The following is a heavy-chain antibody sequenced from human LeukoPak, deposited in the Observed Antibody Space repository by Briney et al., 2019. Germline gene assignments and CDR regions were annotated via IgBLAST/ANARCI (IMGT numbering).Heavy chain of an antibody. Sequence: SGTLSLTCAVSGGSISSSNWWSWVRQPPGKGLEWIGEINHSGSTNYNPSLKSRVTISVDTSKNQFSLKLSSVTAADTAVYYCARDPDFWSGYYNFDYWGQGTLVIVSS. V-gene: IGHV4-4*02. CDR3: ARDPDFWSGYYNFDY. D-gene: IGHD3-3*01. J-gene: IGHJ4*02. CDR2: INHSGST. CDR1: GGSISSSNW.